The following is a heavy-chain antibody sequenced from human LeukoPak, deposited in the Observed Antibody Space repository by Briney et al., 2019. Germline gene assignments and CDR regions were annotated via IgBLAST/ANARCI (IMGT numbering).Heavy chain of an antibody. CDR3: ARALPSPLYSGSYADAFDI. CDR1: GFTFDDHG. D-gene: IGHD1-26*01. CDR2: ISSSSSYI. J-gene: IGHJ3*02. V-gene: IGHV3-21*01. Sequence: GGSLRLSCAASGFTFDDHGMNWVRQAPGKGLEWVSSISSSSSYIYYADSVKGRFTISRDNAKNSLYLQMNSLRAEDTAVYYCARALPSPLYSGSYADAFDIWGQGTMVTVSS.